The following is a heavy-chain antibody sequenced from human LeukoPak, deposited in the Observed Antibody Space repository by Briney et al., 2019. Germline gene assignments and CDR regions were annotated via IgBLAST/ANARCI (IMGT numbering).Heavy chain of an antibody. J-gene: IGHJ5*02. CDR1: GYTFTAYY. D-gene: IGHD2-2*02. CDR2: INPNSGGT. V-gene: IGHV1-2*02. Sequence: ASVKVSCKASGYTFTAYYMHWVRQAPGQGLEWMGWINPNSGGTNYAQKFQGRVTMTRDTSTSTVYMELSSLRSEDTAVYYCARGSGYCSSTSCYTRQDWFDPWGQGTLVTVSS. CDR3: ARGSGYCSSTSCYTRQDWFDP.